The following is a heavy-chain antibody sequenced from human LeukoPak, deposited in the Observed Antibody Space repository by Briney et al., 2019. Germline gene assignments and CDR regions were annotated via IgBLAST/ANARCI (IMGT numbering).Heavy chain of an antibody. Sequence: PGGSLRLSCAASRFIFSSYGMHWVRQSPGKGLVWVAAISYDGRTTYYADSVKGRFTISRDNSRYTLYLEVNSLRAEDTAVYYCATTGGSWYDGSFDYWGQGTLVTVSS. CDR2: ISYDGRTT. V-gene: IGHV3-30*12. CDR1: RFIFSSYG. J-gene: IGHJ4*02. CDR3: ATTGGSWYDGSFDY. D-gene: IGHD6-13*01.